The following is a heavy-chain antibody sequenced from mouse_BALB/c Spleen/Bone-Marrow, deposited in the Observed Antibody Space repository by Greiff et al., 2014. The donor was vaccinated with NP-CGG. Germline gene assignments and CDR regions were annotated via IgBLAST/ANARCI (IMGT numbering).Heavy chain of an antibody. J-gene: IGHJ4*01. Sequence: EVQLQQSGGDLVKPGGSLKLSCAASGFTFSDFYMFWFRQTPEKRLEWVATISDGGTYTYYPDSVKRRFTISRDNAKNNLYLQMSSLKSEDTAMYYCARSGERYGAMDYWGQGTSVTVSS. CDR1: GFTFSDFY. CDR2: ISDGGTYT. V-gene: IGHV5-4*02. CDR3: ARSGERYGAMDY. D-gene: IGHD1-1*02.